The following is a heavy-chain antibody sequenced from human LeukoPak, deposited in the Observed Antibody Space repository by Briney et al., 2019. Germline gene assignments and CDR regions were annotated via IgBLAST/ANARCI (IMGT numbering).Heavy chain of an antibody. J-gene: IGHJ6*03. Sequence: GGSLRLSCAASGFTVSSNYMSWVRQAPGKGLEWVSIIYSGGSTFYADPVKGRFTISRDNSKNTLYLQMNRLRAEDTAVYYCARVAQGYASWNGYYYYYYMDVWGKGTTVTISS. V-gene: IGHV3-53*01. CDR2: IYSGGST. D-gene: IGHD5-12*01. CDR1: GFTVSSNY. CDR3: ARVAQGYASWNGYYYYYYMDV.